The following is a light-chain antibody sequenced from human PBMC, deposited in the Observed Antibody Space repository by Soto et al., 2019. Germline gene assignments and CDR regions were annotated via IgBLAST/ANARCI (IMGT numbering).Light chain of an antibody. CDR2: DVS. J-gene: IGLJ1*01. CDR1: SSDVGGYNY. V-gene: IGLV2-11*01. CDR3: CSYAGSYTPLYV. Sequence: QSVLTQPRSVSGSPGQSVTISCTGSSSDVGGYNYVSWYQQHPGKAPKLMIYDVSKRPSGVPDRFSGSKSGNTASLTISGLQAEHEADYYCCSYAGSYTPLYVFGTGTKLTVL.